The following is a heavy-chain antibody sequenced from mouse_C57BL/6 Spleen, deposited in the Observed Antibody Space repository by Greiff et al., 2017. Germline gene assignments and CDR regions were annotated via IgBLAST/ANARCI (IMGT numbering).Heavy chain of an antibody. V-gene: IGHV14-4*01. J-gene: IGHJ3*01. CDR3: TSSDGYGY. D-gene: IGHD2-10*02. CDR1: GFNIKDDY. Sequence: VQLQQSGAELVRPGASVKLSCTASGFNIKDDYMHWVKQRPEQGLEWIGWIDPENGDTEYASKFQGKATITADTSSNTAYLQLSSLTSEDTAVYYCTSSDGYGYWGQGTMVTAS. CDR2: IDPENGDT.